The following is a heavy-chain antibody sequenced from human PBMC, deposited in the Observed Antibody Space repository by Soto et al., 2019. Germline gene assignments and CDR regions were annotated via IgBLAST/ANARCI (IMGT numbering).Heavy chain of an antibody. CDR1: GDSVTTGSYY. V-gene: IGHV4-61*03. CDR2: IYYSGST. D-gene: IGHD4-17*01. J-gene: IGHJ4*02. Sequence: QLQESGPGLVKPSETLSLTCKVSGDSVTTGSYYWTWIQQPPGKGLEWIGYIYYSGSTNYKPTLKSRATIFADKSGIHFSLNLTSVTADDTALYYCARRDYAIDSWGRGTLVTVSS. CDR3: ARRDYAIDS.